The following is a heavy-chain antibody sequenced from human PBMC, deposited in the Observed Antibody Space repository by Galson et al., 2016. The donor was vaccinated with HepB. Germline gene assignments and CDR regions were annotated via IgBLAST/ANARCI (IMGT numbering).Heavy chain of an antibody. J-gene: IGHJ4*02. CDR1: GFTFSNYA. Sequence: LRLSCAASGFTFSNYAMSWVRQAPGKGLEWVSAISGSGGSTYYAGSVKGRFTISTDNSTNTLYLQMNGLRAEDTALYYCTNYCGASSCYSGHVYWGQGTLVTVSS. CDR2: ISGSGGST. D-gene: IGHD2-15*01. CDR3: TNYCGASSCYSGHVY. V-gene: IGHV3-23*01.